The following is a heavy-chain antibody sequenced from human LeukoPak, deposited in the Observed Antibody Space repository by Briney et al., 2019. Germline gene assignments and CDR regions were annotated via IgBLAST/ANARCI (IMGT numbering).Heavy chain of an antibody. D-gene: IGHD4-17*01. Sequence: ASVKVSCKVSGYTLSELPVHWVRQAPGKGLEWMGGFDPEDGETIYQQKFQGRVTITRDTSASTAYMELSSLRSEDTAVYYCARASTVTLLDYWGQGTLVTVSS. CDR3: ARASTVTLLDY. J-gene: IGHJ4*02. V-gene: IGHV1-24*01. CDR1: GYTLSELP. CDR2: FDPEDGET.